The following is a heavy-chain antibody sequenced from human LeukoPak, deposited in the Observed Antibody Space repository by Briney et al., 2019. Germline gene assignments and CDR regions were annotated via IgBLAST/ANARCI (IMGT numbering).Heavy chain of an antibody. CDR1: GFTFSSYG. CDR3: ARGYIYGYHY. CDR2: IWYGGSNK. Sequence: PGGSLRLSCAASGFTFSSYGMHWVRQAPGKGLEWVAVIWYGGSNKYYADSVKGRFTISRDNSKNTLFLQMNSLRAEDTAVYYCARGYIYGYHYWGRGTLVTVSS. D-gene: IGHD5-18*01. V-gene: IGHV3-33*08. J-gene: IGHJ4*02.